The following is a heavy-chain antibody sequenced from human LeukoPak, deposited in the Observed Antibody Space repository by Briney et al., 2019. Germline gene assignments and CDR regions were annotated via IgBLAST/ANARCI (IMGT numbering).Heavy chain of an antibody. CDR2: ISGSGDRT. V-gene: IGHV3-23*01. D-gene: IGHD1-26*01. Sequence: GGSLRLSCAASGFTFSSYWMSWVRQAPGKGLEWVSAISGSGDRTHYADSVKGRFTISIDNSKNTLYLQINSLRAEDTAVYYCAKPSSGNYPPTGYWGQGTLVTVSS. CDR3: AKPSSGNYPPTGY. J-gene: IGHJ4*02. CDR1: GFTFSSYW.